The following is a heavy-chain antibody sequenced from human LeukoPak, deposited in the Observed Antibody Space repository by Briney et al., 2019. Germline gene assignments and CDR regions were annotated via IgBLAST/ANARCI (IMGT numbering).Heavy chain of an antibody. V-gene: IGHV1-69*13. Sequence: GASVKVSCKASGGTFSSYAISWVRQAPGQGLEWMGGIIPIFGTANYAQKFQGRVTITADESTSTAYMELSSLRSEDTAVYYCAREGVGADPGAYWGQGTLVTVSS. J-gene: IGHJ4*02. CDR2: IIPIFGTA. D-gene: IGHD1-26*01. CDR1: GGTFSSYA. CDR3: AREGVGADPGAY.